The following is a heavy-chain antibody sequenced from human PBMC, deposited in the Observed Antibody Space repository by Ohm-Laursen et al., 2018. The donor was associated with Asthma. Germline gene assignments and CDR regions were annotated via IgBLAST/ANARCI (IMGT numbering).Heavy chain of an antibody. CDR1: GFTFSSYG. CDR3: AREDYGDYGVTDAFDI. CDR2: IWYDGSNK. D-gene: IGHD4-17*01. Sequence: SLRLSCTASGFTFSSYGMHWVRQAPGKGLEWVAVIWYDGSNKYYADSVKGRFTISRDNSKNTLYLQMNSLRAEDTAVYYCAREDYGDYGVTDAFDIWGQGTTVTVSS. V-gene: IGHV3-33*01. J-gene: IGHJ3*02.